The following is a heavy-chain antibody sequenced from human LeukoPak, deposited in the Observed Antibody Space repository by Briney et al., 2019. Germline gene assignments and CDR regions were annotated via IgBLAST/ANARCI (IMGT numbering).Heavy chain of an antibody. J-gene: IGHJ3*02. V-gene: IGHV3-66*02. CDR3: TTTLGYCSSTSCYSAFDI. CDR1: GFTVSNNY. CDR2: IYNTGDI. Sequence: GGSLRLSCAASGFTVSNNYMSWVRQAPGKGLEWVSFIYNTGDIYYADSVRGRFTISRDNSKNTLYLQMNSLRAEDTAVYYCTTTLGYCSSTSCYSAFDIWGQGTMVTVSS. D-gene: IGHD2-2*01.